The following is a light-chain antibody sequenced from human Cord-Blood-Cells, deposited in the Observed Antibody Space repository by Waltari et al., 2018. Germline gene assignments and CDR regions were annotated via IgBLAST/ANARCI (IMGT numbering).Light chain of an antibody. CDR3: QQYYSTPHT. Sequence: DIVMTQSPDSLAVSLGERATINCKSSQSVLYSSNNKNYLAWYQQKPGQPPKLLIYWASTRESGVADRFSGSGSGTDFTLTISRLQAEDVAVYYCQQYYSTPHTFGQGTKLEIK. CDR2: WAS. V-gene: IGKV4-1*01. J-gene: IGKJ2*01. CDR1: QSVLYSSNNKNY.